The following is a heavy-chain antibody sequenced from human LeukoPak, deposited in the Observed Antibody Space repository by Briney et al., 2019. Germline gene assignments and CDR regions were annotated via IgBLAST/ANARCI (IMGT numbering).Heavy chain of an antibody. D-gene: IGHD3-22*01. V-gene: IGHV4-59*01. CDR3: ARDSRQDSSGYQPHWYFDL. CDR1: GGSISSYY. J-gene: IGHJ2*01. Sequence: KPSETLSLTCTVSGGSISSYYWSWIRQPPGKGLEWIGYIYYSGSTNYNPSLKSRVTISVDTSKNQFSLKLSSVTAADTAVYYCARDSRQDSSGYQPHWYFDLWGRGTLVTVSS. CDR2: IYYSGST.